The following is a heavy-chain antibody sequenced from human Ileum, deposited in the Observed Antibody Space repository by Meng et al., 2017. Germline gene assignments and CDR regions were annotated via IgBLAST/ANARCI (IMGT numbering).Heavy chain of an antibody. V-gene: IGHV3-48*03. Sequence: GESLKISCAASGFIFSSYEMNWVRQAPGQGLEWISYSDTSGHTIVYADSVKGRFTMSRNNAEHSLYLQINNPRDEDTAVYYCVRDSGSGHSPDQSAFDIWGQGVTVTVSS. D-gene: IGHD1-1*01. CDR1: GFIFSSYE. CDR2: SDTSGHTI. CDR3: VRDSGSGHSPDQSAFDI. J-gene: IGHJ3*02.